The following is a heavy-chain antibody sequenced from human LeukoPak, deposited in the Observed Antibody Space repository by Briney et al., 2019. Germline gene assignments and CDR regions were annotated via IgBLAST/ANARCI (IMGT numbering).Heavy chain of an antibody. CDR2: INPSGGST. V-gene: IGHV1-46*01. Sequence: ASVTVSCTASGYTFTSYYMHWVRQAPGQGLEWMGIINPSGGSTSYAQKFQGRVTMTRDTSTSTVYMELSSLRSEDTAVYYCARDSSNPYGDQDWFDPWGQGTLVTVSS. CDR3: ARDSSNPYGDQDWFDP. D-gene: IGHD4-17*01. J-gene: IGHJ5*02. CDR1: GYTFTSYY.